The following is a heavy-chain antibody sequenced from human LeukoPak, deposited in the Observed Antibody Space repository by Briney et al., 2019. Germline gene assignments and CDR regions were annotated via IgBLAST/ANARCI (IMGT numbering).Heavy chain of an antibody. CDR2: VYTSWST. V-gene: IGHV4-4*07. J-gene: IGHJ4*02. CDR3: AGDLEHRH. CDR1: GGSISSYY. D-gene: IGHD1-1*01. Sequence: PSETLSLTCTVSGGSISSYYWSWIRQPAGKGLEWIGRVYTSWSTNYNPSLKSRVTMSLDTSENQFSLNLSSVTAADTAVYYCAGDLEHRHWGQGTLVTVSS.